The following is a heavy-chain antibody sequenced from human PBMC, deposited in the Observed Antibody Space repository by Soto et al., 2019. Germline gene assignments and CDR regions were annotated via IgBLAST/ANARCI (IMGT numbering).Heavy chain of an antibody. CDR2: IYPGDSDT. D-gene: IGHD2-2*01. V-gene: IGHV5-51*01. CDR1: GYSFTTYW. CDR3: ARHVRYCTTTNCYYLDL. Sequence: PGESLKISCEGSGYSFTTYWIGWVRQMPGKGLEWMGIIYPGDSDTRYSPSFQGQVTISADKSISTAYLQWSSLKASDTAMYYCARHVRYCTTTNCYYLDLWGQGTLVTVSS. J-gene: IGHJ4*02.